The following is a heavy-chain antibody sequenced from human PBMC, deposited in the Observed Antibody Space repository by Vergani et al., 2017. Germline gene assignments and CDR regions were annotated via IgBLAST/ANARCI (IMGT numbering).Heavy chain of an antibody. CDR2: ISGSGCST. Sequence: EVQLLGSGGSLVQPGGSLRLSCAASGFTFSSYAMSWVRQAPGKGLEWVSAISGSGCSTYYADSVKGRFTISRDNSKNALYRQMNSRRAEDTAVYYLARTMVDTAMAFDYWGQGTLVTVSS. V-gene: IGHV3-23*01. CDR1: GFTFSSYA. CDR3: ARTMVDTAMAFDY. J-gene: IGHJ4*02. D-gene: IGHD5-18*01.